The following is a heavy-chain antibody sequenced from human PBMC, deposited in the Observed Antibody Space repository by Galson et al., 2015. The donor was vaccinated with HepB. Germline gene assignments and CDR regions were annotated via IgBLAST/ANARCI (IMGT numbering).Heavy chain of an antibody. D-gene: IGHD4-23*01. CDR3: ARQVANYGGNYYFDY. J-gene: IGHJ4*02. CDR1: GGSISSYY. V-gene: IGHV4-59*08. Sequence: SETLSLTCTVSGGSISSYYWSWIRQPPGKGLEWIGYIYYSGSTNYNPSLKSRVTISVDTSKNQFSLKLSSVTAADTAVYYCARQVANYGGNYYFDYWGQGTLVTVSS. CDR2: IYYSGST.